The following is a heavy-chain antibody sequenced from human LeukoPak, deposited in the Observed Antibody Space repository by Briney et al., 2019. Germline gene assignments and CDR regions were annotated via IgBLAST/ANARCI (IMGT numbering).Heavy chain of an antibody. J-gene: IGHJ4*02. D-gene: IGHD5-24*01. Sequence: ASVKVSCKASGYTFTSYYMHWVRQAPGQGLEWMGIINPSGGSTSYAQKFQGRVTMTRDMSTNTVYMELSSLRSEDTAVYYCARDRGGYNYFDYWGQGTLVTVSS. CDR2: INPSGGST. CDR3: ARDRGGYNYFDY. V-gene: IGHV1-46*01. CDR1: GYTFTSYY.